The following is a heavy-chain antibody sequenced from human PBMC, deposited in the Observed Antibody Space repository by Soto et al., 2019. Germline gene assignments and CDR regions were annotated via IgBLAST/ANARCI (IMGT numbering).Heavy chain of an antibody. D-gene: IGHD1-1*01. CDR3: ARGDGFNYYFDY. CDR2: HIPMFGST. J-gene: IGHJ4*02. V-gene: IGHV1-69*18. CDR1: GGTFSGAG. Sequence: QVHLVQSGAEVRQPGSSVRVSCKASGGTFSGAGVSWVRQAPGQGLEWMGNHIPMFGSTNYAEKFQGRLTISADAHATTAYMDLSSLRSDDTAVYYCARGDGFNYYFDYWGQGALVTVSS.